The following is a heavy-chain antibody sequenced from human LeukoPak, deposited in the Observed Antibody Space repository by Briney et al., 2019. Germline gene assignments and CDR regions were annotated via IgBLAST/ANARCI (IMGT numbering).Heavy chain of an antibody. V-gene: IGHV3-23*01. CDR1: GFTFSNSV. D-gene: IGHD4-17*01. CDR3: ANEIRPNDY. J-gene: IGHJ4*02. Sequence: GGSLRLSCAASGFTFSNSVMSWVRQAPGKGLEWVSTISSGGGTTYYADSVKGRFTISRDNSKTSLSLHMNSLRAEDTAVYYCANEIRPNDYWGQGTQVTVSS. CDR2: ISSGGGTT.